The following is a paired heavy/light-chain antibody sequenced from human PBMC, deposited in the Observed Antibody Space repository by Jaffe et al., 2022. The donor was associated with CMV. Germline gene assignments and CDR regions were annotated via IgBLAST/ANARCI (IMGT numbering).Light chain of an antibody. J-gene: IGLJ2*01. CDR2: DNN. Sequence: QSVLTQPPSVSAAPGQKVTISCSGSSSNIGTGSVSWYQQLPGTAPKVLIYDNNKRPSGIPDRFSGSKSGTSGTLGISGLQTGDEADYYCGTWDSSLSAVTFGGGTKLTVL. CDR1: SSNIGTGS. V-gene: IGLV1-51*01. CDR3: GTWDSSLSAVT.
Heavy chain of an antibody. CDR2: IGTADDT. CDR3: VRDGGLGSFDS. D-gene: IGHD3-16*01. J-gene: IGHJ4*02. Sequence: EVQLVESGGGLVQPGGSLRLSCVASGFTFSNYDMHWVRQATGKSLDWVSGIGTADDTYYSGSVKGRFTISRENAKSSLFLQMNSLRAGDTAVYYCVRDGGLGSFDSWGQGIRVTVSS. V-gene: IGHV3-13*01. CDR1: GFTFSNYD.